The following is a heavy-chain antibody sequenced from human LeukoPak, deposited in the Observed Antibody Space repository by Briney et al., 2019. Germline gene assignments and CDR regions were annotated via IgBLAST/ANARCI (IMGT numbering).Heavy chain of an antibody. Sequence: GASVKVSCKASGYTFTDYYMHWVRLAPGQGLEWMGWINPNSGGTNYVQKFQGWVTMTRDTSINTAYMELSRLTSDDTAVYYCARANFLYCSSTSCLFDHWGQGTLVTVSS. CDR1: GYTFTDYY. CDR2: INPNSGGT. V-gene: IGHV1-2*04. D-gene: IGHD2-2*01. CDR3: ARANFLYCSSTSCLFDH. J-gene: IGHJ4*02.